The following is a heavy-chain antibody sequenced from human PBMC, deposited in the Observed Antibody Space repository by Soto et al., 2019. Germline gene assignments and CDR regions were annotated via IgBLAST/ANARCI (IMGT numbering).Heavy chain of an antibody. D-gene: IGHD6-13*01. CDR2: IYYSGST. J-gene: IGHJ5*02. Sequence: QLQLQESGPGLVKPSETLSLTCTVSGGSISSSSYYWGWIRQPPGKGLEWIGSIYYSGSTYYNPSLKSRITISVDTSKNPFSLKLSYATAADTAVYYCARHQSPSSSYVDPWGQGTLVTVSS. V-gene: IGHV4-39*01. CDR1: GGSISSSSYY. CDR3: ARHQSPSSSYVDP.